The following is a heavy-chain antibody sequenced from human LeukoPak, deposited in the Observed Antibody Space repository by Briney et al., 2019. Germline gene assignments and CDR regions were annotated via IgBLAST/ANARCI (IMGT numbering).Heavy chain of an antibody. V-gene: IGHV3-48*03. CDR2: ISSSGTTI. CDR3: AKDLYGSGSYYPK. Sequence: GSLRLSCAASGFTFSSYDVNWVRQAPGMGLEWVSYISSSGTTIYYADSVKGRFTISRDNSKNTLYLQMNSLRAEDTAVYYCAKDLYGSGSYYPKWGQGTLVTVSS. D-gene: IGHD3-10*01. J-gene: IGHJ4*02. CDR1: GFTFSSYD.